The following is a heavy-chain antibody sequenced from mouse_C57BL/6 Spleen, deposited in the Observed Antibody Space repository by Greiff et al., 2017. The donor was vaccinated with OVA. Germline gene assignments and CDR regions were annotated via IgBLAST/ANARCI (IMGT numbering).Heavy chain of an antibody. CDR2: ISSGSSTI. J-gene: IGHJ2*01. D-gene: IGHD2-4*01. Sequence: EVHLVESGGGLVKPGGSLKLSCAASGFTFSDYGMHWVRQAPEKGLEWVAYISSGSSTIYYAATVKGRFTISRDKAKNTLFHQMTSLRSEDTAMYYCAREYDLYYFDYWGQGTTLTVSS. V-gene: IGHV5-17*01. CDR1: GFTFSDYG. CDR3: AREYDLYYFDY.